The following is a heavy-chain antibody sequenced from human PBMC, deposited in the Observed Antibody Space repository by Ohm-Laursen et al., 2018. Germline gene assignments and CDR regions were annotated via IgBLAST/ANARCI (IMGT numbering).Heavy chain of an antibody. D-gene: IGHD6-19*01. CDR3: ARDREYSSGGGY. J-gene: IGHJ4*02. CDR2: ISSSSSYI. V-gene: IGHV3-21*01. Sequence: SLRLSCAASGFTFSSYSMNWVRRAPGKGLEWVSSISSSSSYIYYADSVKGRFTISRDNAKNSLYLQMNGLRAEDTAVYYCARDREYSSGGGYWGQGTLVTVSS. CDR1: GFTFSSYS.